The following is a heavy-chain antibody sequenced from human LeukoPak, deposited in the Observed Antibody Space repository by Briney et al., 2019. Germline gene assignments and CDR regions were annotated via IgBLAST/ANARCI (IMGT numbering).Heavy chain of an antibody. CDR1: GFTFSDYY. CDR3: ARGKGSSWQTPDY. V-gene: IGHV3-11*05. D-gene: IGHD6-13*01. CDR2: ISNGSRYT. Sequence: GGSLRLSCAASGFTFSDYYMSWIRQAPAKGLEGVSYISNGSRYTNYADSVRGRFTISRDNAKNSLFLQVNSLRAEDTAVYYCARGKGSSWQTPDYWGQGTLVTVSS. J-gene: IGHJ4*02.